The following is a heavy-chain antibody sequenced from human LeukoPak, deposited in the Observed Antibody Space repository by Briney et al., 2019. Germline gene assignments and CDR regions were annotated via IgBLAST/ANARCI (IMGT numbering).Heavy chain of an antibody. CDR1: GFTFSSYA. V-gene: IGHV3-23*01. Sequence: GGSLRLSCAASGFTFSSYAMSWVRQAPGKGLEWVSAISGSGGDTYYADSVKGRFTISRDNSKNTLYLQMNSLRADDAAVYYCAREGHCSTTSCYTPFDYWGQGTLVTVSS. CDR3: AREGHCSTTSCYTPFDY. CDR2: ISGSGGDT. J-gene: IGHJ4*02. D-gene: IGHD2-2*02.